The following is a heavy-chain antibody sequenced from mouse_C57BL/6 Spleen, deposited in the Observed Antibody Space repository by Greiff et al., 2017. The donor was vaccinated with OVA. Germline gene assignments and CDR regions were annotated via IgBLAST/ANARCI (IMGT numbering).Heavy chain of an antibody. CDR1: GYTFTEYT. V-gene: IGHV1-62-2*01. Sequence: QVQLKQSGAELVKPGASVKLSCKASGYTFTEYTIHWVKQRSGQGLEWIGWFYPGSGSIKYNEKFKDKATLTADKSSSTVYMELSRLTSEDSAVYFCARHEVTTGTVLLGYFDVWGTGTTVTVSS. CDR2: FYPGSGSI. D-gene: IGHD4-1*02. J-gene: IGHJ1*03. CDR3: ARHEVTTGTVLLGYFDV.